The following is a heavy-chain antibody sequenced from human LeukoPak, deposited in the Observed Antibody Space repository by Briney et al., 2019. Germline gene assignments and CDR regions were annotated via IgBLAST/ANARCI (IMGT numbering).Heavy chain of an antibody. CDR3: ARENLAAASFDY. D-gene: IGHD6-13*01. V-gene: IGHV3-53*01. J-gene: IGHJ4*02. CDR1: GFTVSSNY. Sequence: TGGSLRLSCAASGFTVSSNYMSWVRQAPGKGLEWVSVIYSGGSTYYADSVKGRFTISRDNSKNTPYLQMNSLRAEDTAVYYCARENLAAASFDYWGQGTLVTVSS. CDR2: IYSGGST.